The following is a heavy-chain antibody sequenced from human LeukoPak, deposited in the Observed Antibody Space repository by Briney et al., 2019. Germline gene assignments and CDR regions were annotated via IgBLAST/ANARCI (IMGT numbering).Heavy chain of an antibody. CDR3: ARGYSGSY. V-gene: IGHV3-7*01. D-gene: IGHD1-26*01. Sequence: GGSLRLSCAASGFTFNNFWMTWVRQAPGKGLEWVANIKQDGSEKYYVDSVKGRFTISRDNAKNSLYLQMNSLRAEDTAVYYCARGYSGSYWGQGTLVTVSS. CDR2: IKQDGSEK. CDR1: GFTFNNFW. J-gene: IGHJ4*02.